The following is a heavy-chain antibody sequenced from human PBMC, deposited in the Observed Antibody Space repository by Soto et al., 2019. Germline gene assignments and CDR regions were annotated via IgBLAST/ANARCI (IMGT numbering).Heavy chain of an antibody. CDR3: TTTEDHCGGDCYSP. D-gene: IGHD2-21*02. V-gene: IGHV3-15*07. CDR2: IKSKTDGGTT. Sequence: GGSLRLSCAASGFTFSNAWMNWVRQAPGKGLEWVGRIKSKTDGGTTDYAAPVKGRFTISRDDSKNTLYLQMNSLKTEDTAVYYCTTTEDHCGGDCYSPWGQGTLVTVSS. CDR1: GFTFSNAW. J-gene: IGHJ1*01.